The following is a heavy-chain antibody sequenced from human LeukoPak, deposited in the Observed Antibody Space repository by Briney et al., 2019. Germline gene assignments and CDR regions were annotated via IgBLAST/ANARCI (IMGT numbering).Heavy chain of an antibody. CDR2: ISSSSSYI. D-gene: IGHD3-10*01. V-gene: IGHV3-21*01. CDR3: AREGYYGSGSPPSLYFDY. CDR1: GFTFSSYA. Sequence: GGSLRLSCVVSGFTFSSYAMNWVRQAPGKGLEWVSSISSSSSYIYYADSVKGRFTISRDNSRSTLYLQMNSLRPEDTAIYYCAREGYYGSGSPPSLYFDYWGQGTLVTVSS. J-gene: IGHJ4*02.